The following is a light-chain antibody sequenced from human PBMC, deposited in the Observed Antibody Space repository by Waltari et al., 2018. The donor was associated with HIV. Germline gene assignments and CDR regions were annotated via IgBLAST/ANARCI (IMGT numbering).Light chain of an antibody. CDR1: QGVGSN. J-gene: IGKJ2*01. CDR3: QQYNIRPRGNT. CDR2: GAA. Sequence: DIVMTQSPAILSVSPGERVTLSCRASQGVGSNLAWYQQKVGQAPRLLIYGAATRAAEIPVRFSGSVSETDFTLTIDSLQSEDFATYYCQQYNIRPRGNTFGQGTKLQIK. V-gene: IGKV3-15*01.